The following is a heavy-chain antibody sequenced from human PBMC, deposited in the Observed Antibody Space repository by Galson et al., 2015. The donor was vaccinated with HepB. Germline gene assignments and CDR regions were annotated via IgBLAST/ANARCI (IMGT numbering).Heavy chain of an antibody. J-gene: IGHJ4*02. CDR2: IGKTSRGI. CDR1: GFNFSAYS. D-gene: IGHD3-16*01. Sequence: SLRLSCAASGFNFSAYSMNWVRQAPGEGLQWVSYIGKTSRGIYYTDSVKGRFTISRDNAKNLVTLQMNSLRVEDTAVYYCVRWGSFDSWGQGTLVIVSS. V-gene: IGHV3-48*01. CDR3: VRWGSFDS.